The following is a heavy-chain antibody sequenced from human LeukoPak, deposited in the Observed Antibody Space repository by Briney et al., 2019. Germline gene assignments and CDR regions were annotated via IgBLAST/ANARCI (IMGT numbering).Heavy chain of an antibody. CDR1: GFTFSSYA. D-gene: IGHD2-2*01. Sequence: GRSLRLSCAASGFTFSSYAMHWVRQAPGKGLEWVAVISCDGSNRYYADSVKGRFTISRDNSKNTLYLQMNSLRAEDTAVYYCARGRLGYCSSTSCLSPDYWGQGTLVTVSS. CDR2: ISCDGSNR. V-gene: IGHV3-30-3*01. J-gene: IGHJ4*02. CDR3: ARGRLGYCSSTSCLSPDY.